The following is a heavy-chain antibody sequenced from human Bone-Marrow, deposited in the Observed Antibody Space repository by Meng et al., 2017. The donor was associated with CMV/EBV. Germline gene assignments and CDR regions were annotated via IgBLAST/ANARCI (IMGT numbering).Heavy chain of an antibody. V-gene: IGHV1-69*05. Sequence: SVKVSCKASGGTFSSYAISWVRQAPGQGLEWMGGIIPIFGTANYAQKFQGRVTITTDESTSTAYMELSSLRSEDTAVYYCATASFDYNPVSFVGYYYGMDVWGQGTTVTFSS. CDR1: GGTFSSYA. D-gene: IGHD4-11*01. CDR2: IIPIFGTA. J-gene: IGHJ6*02. CDR3: ATASFDYNPVSFVGYYYGMDV.